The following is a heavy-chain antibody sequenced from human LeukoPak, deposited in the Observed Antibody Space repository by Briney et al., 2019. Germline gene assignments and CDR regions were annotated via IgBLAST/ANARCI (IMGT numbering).Heavy chain of an antibody. CDR2: ISSSRSYI. CDR3: ARVRWGGLYYFDY. Sequence: GGSLRLSCAASGFTFSSYSMNWVRQAPGKGLEWVSFISSSRSYIYYADSVKGRFTISRDNAKNTLYLQMNSLRAEDTAVYYCARVRWGGLYYFDYWGQGTLVTVSS. D-gene: IGHD3-16*01. CDR1: GFTFSSYS. V-gene: IGHV3-21*01. J-gene: IGHJ4*02.